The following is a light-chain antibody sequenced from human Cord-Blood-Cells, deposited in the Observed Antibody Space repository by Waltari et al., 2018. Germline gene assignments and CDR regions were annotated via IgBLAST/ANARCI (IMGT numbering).Light chain of an antibody. CDR3: QQRSNWPPLT. Sequence: EIVLTQSPATLSLSPGERPTLSCRASQSVSSYLAWYQQNPGQAPRLLIYDASNSATGIPARFSGSGSGTDFTLTISSLEPEDFAVYYCQQRSNWPPLTFGGGTKVEIK. V-gene: IGKV3-11*01. J-gene: IGKJ4*01. CDR1: QSVSSY. CDR2: DAS.